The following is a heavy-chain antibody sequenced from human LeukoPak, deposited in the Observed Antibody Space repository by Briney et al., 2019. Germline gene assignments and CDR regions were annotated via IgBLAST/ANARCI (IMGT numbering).Heavy chain of an antibody. D-gene: IGHD3-16*02. CDR3: VGDYVWGSYRHFDY. Sequence: SETLSLTCTVSGGSISSYYWSWIRQPPGKGLEWIGEINHSGSTNYNPSLKSRVTISVDTSKNQFSLKLSSVTAADTAVYYCVGDYVWGSYRHFDYWGQGTLVTVSS. CDR2: INHSGST. CDR1: GGSISSYY. V-gene: IGHV4-34*01. J-gene: IGHJ4*02.